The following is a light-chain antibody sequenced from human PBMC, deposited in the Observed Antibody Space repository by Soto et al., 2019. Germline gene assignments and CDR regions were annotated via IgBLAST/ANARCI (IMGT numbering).Light chain of an antibody. CDR1: QSISTW. CDR2: KAS. Sequence: DIQMTQSPSTLSASVGDRVTITCRASQSISTWLAWYQQKPGKVPKLLIYKASNLEGGVPARFSSSGSGTEFNITLSSRQPDHFATYYCQQYNPSPLPFRGGTTVEI. CDR3: QQYNPSPLP. V-gene: IGKV1-5*03. J-gene: IGKJ4*01.